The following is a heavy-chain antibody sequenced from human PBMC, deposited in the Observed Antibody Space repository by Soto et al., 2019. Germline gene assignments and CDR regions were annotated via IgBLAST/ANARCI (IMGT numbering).Heavy chain of an antibody. CDR1: GYTFTSYG. J-gene: IGHJ3*02. V-gene: IGHV1-8*02. D-gene: IGHD3-3*01. Sequence: ASVKVSCKASGYTFTSYGISWVRRATGQGLEWMGWMNPNSGNTGYAQKFQGRVTMTRNTSISTAYMELSSLRSEDTAVYYCARGRHDSYAFWSGDDAFDIWGQGTMVTVSS. CDR2: MNPNSGNT. CDR3: ARGRHDSYAFWSGDDAFDI.